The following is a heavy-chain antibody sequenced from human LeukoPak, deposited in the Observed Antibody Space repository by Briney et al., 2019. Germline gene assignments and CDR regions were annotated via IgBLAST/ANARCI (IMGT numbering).Heavy chain of an antibody. CDR3: ARVLEDCSSTSCLGY. Sequence: GGSLRLSCAASGFTFSSYSMNWVRQAPGKGLEWVSYISSSSSTIYYADSVKGRFTISRDNAKNSLYLQINSLRAEDTAVYYCARVLEDCSSTSCLGYWGQGTLVTVSS. D-gene: IGHD2-2*01. CDR2: ISSSSSTI. J-gene: IGHJ4*02. CDR1: GFTFSSYS. V-gene: IGHV3-48*01.